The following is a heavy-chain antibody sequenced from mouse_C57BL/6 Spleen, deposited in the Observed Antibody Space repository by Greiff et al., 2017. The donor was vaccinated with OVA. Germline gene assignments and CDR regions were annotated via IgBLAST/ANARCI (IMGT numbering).Heavy chain of an antibody. J-gene: IGHJ2*01. D-gene: IGHD2-4*01. CDR3: ARSNYDYDGYFDY. Sequence: VQLKQSGPVLVKPGASVKMSCKASGYTFTDYYMNWVKQSHGKSLEWIGVINPYNGGTSYNQKFKGKATLTVDKSSSTAYMELNSLTSEDSAVYYCARSNYDYDGYFDYWGQGTTLTVSS. CDR1: GYTFTDYY. V-gene: IGHV1-19*01. CDR2: INPYNGGT.